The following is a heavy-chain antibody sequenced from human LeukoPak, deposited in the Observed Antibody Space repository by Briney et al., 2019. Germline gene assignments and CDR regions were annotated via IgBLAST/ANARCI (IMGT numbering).Heavy chain of an antibody. Sequence: SVKVSCKASGGTFSSYAISWVRQAPGQGLEWMGGIIPIFGTANYAQKFQGRVTITADKSTSTAYMELSSLRSEDTAVYYCARGRGRITMVRGVITNWFDPWGQGTLVTVSS. V-gene: IGHV1-69*06. CDR2: IIPIFGTA. CDR1: GGTFSSYA. J-gene: IGHJ5*02. CDR3: ARGRGRITMVRGVITNWFDP. D-gene: IGHD3-10*01.